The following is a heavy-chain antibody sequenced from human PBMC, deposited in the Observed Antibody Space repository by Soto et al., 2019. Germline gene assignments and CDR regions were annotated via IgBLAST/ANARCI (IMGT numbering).Heavy chain of an antibody. Sequence: GGSLRLSCVGSGFRFSDYPLNWVRQAPGQGLEWVANINRRGTSTNYMDSVRGRFSTSRDSTRNSLYLNMDSLRVEDTATYYCVRGTPTPGLDIWGRGTTVTVSS. CDR2: INRRGTST. D-gene: IGHD1-1*01. V-gene: IGHV3-7*03. CDR1: GFRFSDYP. CDR3: VRGTPTPGLDI. J-gene: IGHJ6*02.